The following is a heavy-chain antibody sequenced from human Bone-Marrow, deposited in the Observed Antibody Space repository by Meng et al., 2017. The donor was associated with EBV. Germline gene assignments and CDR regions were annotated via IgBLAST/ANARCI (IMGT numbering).Heavy chain of an antibody. CDR1: GGSISSSNW. J-gene: IGHJ4*02. Sequence: QVQLQESGPGLVKPSGTLSLTCAVSGGSISSSNWWSWVRQPPGKGLEWIGEVSHSGSTNYNPSLKSRVTISLDKSENQFFLKVTAVTAADTAVYYCAASPGWWRLDYWGQGTLVTVSS. D-gene: IGHD6-19*01. V-gene: IGHV4-4*02. CDR2: VSHSGST. CDR3: AASPGWWRLDY.